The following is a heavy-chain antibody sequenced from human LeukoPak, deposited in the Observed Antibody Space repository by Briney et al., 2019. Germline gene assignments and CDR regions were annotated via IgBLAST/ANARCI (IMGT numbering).Heavy chain of an antibody. Sequence: GGSLRLSCAASGFSFSHYEMNWVRQAPGKRLEWISYITASSTTIYYADSVKGRFTISRDNAKNSLYLQMNSLRAEDTALYYCAKLDFWSVPTPGPLDVWGKGTTVTVSS. CDR3: AKLDFWSVPTPGPLDV. CDR2: ITASSTTI. J-gene: IGHJ6*04. V-gene: IGHV3-48*03. D-gene: IGHD3-3*01. CDR1: GFSFSHYE.